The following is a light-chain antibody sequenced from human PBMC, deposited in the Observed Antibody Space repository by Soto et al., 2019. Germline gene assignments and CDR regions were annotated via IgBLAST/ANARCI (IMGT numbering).Light chain of an antibody. CDR2: DAS. J-gene: IGKJ5*01. Sequence: GVIQVPNTLSLSPGIFATLTFWASHIGTTHLAWSQQRPGQTPTLLIYDASTRAPGIPARFSGRGSGADFTLTISSLEPEDFAVYYCQQRSDSITFGQGTRLE. CDR3: QQRSDSIT. V-gene: IGKV3-11*01. CDR1: HIGTTH.